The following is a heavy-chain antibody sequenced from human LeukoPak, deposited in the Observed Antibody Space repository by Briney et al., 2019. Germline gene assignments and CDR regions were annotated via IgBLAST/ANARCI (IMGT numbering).Heavy chain of an antibody. CDR1: GGSFSGYY. CDR3: ARDLASRSHYYDSSGYAFDI. J-gene: IGHJ3*02. D-gene: IGHD3-22*01. V-gene: IGHV4-34*01. Sequence: SETLSLTCAVYGGSFSGYYWSWIRQPPGKGLEWIGEINHSGSTNYNPSLKSRVTISVDTSKNQFSLKLSSVTAADTAVYYCARDLASRSHYYDSSGYAFDIWGQGTMVTVSS. CDR2: INHSGST.